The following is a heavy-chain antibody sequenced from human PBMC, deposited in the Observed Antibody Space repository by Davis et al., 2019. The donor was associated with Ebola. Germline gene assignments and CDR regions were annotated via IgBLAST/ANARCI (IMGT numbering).Heavy chain of an antibody. CDR1: GYTFTSYD. Sequence: AASVKVSCKASGYTFTSYDISWVRQAPGQGLEWMGWISAYNGNTNYAQKLQGRVTMTTDTSTSTAYMELRSLRSDDTAVYYCAKEGYCSSTSCYTGGRVYWGQGTLVTVSS. J-gene: IGHJ4*02. CDR2: ISAYNGNT. V-gene: IGHV1-18*01. CDR3: AKEGYCSSTSCYTGGRVY. D-gene: IGHD2-2*02.